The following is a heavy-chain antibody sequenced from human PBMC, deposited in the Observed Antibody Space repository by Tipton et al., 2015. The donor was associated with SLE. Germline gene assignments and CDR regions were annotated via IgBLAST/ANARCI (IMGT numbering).Heavy chain of an antibody. D-gene: IGHD5-12*01. V-gene: IGHV3-30*04. CDR2: ISYDGSNK. CDR3: AKDIVATTPIYGMDV. J-gene: IGHJ6*02. Sequence: SLRLSCAASGFTFSSYAMHWVRQAPGKGLEWVAVISYDGSNKYYADSVKGRFTISRDNSKNTLYLKMNSLRAEDTAVYYCAKDIVATTPIYGMDVWGQGTTVTVSS. CDR1: GFTFSSYA.